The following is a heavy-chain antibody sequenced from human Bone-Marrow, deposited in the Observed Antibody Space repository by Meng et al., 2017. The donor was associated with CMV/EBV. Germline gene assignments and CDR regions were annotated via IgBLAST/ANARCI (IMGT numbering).Heavy chain of an antibody. CDR2: IYDDGET. Sequence: GESLKISCAASGFTFSRHWMTWVRQAPGRGLEWVSTIYDDGETYYADSAKGRFTISRDNSKNALYLQMHSLRAEDSAMYYCARAPRSTVFRGIDVWGQGTTVTVSS. D-gene: IGHD5/OR15-5a*01. V-gene: IGHV3-53*01. CDR3: ARAPRSTVFRGIDV. CDR1: GFTFSRHW. J-gene: IGHJ6*02.